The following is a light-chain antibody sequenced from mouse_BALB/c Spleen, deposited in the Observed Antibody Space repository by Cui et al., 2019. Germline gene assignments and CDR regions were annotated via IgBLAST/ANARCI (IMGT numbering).Light chain of an antibody. Sequence: DIVMTQSHKFMSTSVGDRVSITCKASQDVGTAVAWYQQKPGQSPKLLIYWASTRHTGVPDRFTGSGSGTDFTLTISNVQSEDVADYFCQQYSSYPTFGGGTKLEIK. V-gene: IGKV6-23*01. J-gene: IGKJ2*01. CDR1: QDVGTA. CDR2: WAS. CDR3: QQYSSYPT.